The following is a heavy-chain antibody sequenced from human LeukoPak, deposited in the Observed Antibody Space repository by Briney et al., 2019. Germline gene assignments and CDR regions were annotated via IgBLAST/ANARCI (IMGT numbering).Heavy chain of an antibody. CDR2: INPNSGGT. D-gene: IGHD3-10*01. J-gene: IGHJ3*02. CDR1: GYTFTGYY. CDR3: ARGPITMVRGVIILDAFDI. V-gene: IGHV1-2*02. Sequence: ASVTVSYKASGYTFTGYYMHWVRQAPGQGLEWMGWINPNSGGTNYAQKFQGRVTMTRDTSISTAYMELSRLRSDDTAVYYCARGPITMVRGVIILDAFDIWGQGTMVTVSS.